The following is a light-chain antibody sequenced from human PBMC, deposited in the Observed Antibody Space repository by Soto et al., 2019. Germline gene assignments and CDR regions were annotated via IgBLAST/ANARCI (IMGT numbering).Light chain of an antibody. CDR1: SSDIGAFTF. V-gene: IGLV2-14*03. CDR3: SSYTSRSNYV. CDR2: DVN. Sequence: QSALTQPASVSGSPGQSITISCTGTSSDIGAFTFVSWYQQHPGKVPKLMIFDVNRRPSGVSDRFSGSKSGNTASLTISGLPGEDGGDFYFSSYTSRSNYVFGSGTKLTVL. J-gene: IGLJ1*01.